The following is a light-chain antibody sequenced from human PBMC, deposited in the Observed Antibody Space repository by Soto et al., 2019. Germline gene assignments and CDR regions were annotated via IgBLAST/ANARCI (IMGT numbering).Light chain of an antibody. CDR3: RQSYGTTWT. CDR2: AAS. V-gene: IGKV1-39*01. CDR1: QSISSY. Sequence: EIQLSRSRSSLSPSVGDRLTITCRASQSISSYLNSYLQKPGKAPKLVIYAASSLQSGVPSRFSGSGSEAADILTISRLQPEDFATYSCRQSYGTTWTFGQGTKVDIK. J-gene: IGKJ1*01.